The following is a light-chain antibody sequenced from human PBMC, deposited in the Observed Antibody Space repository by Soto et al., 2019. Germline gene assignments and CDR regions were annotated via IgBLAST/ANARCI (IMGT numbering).Light chain of an antibody. Sequence: DIQMTQSPSSLSASLGDRVTITCRASQSISSYLNWYQHKPGKAPKLLIYAASSLQSGVPSRFSGSGSGTDFTLTISSLQPEDFATYYCQQSYSTPYTFGQGTKLEIK. V-gene: IGKV1-39*01. CDR1: QSISSY. CDR2: AAS. J-gene: IGKJ2*01. CDR3: QQSYSTPYT.